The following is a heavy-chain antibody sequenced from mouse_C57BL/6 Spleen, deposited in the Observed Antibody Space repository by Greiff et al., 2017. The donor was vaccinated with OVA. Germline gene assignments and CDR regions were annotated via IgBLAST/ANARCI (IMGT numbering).Heavy chain of an antibody. V-gene: IGHV1-53*01. CDR1: GYTFTSYW. CDR3: ARSDDGYYGAMDY. CDR2: INPSNGGT. J-gene: IGHJ4*01. D-gene: IGHD2-3*01. Sequence: QVQLQQSGAELVMPGASVKLSCKASGYTFTSYWMHWVKQRPGQGLEWIGNINPSNGGTNYNEKFKSKATLTVDKSSSTAYMQLSSLTSEDSAVYYCARSDDGYYGAMDYWGQGTSVTVSS.